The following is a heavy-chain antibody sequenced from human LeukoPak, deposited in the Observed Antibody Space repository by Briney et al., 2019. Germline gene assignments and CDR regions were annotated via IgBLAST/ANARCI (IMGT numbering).Heavy chain of an antibody. J-gene: IGHJ3*02. CDR3: ARERDTAGGDAFDI. Sequence: GASVKVSCKASGYTFTSYAMHWVRQAPGQRLEWMGWVNAGNGNTKYSQKFQGRVTITRDTSASTAYMELSSLRSEDTAVYYCARERDTAGGDAFDIWGQGTMVTVSS. CDR2: VNAGNGNT. CDR1: GYTFTSYA. V-gene: IGHV1-3*01. D-gene: IGHD5-18*01.